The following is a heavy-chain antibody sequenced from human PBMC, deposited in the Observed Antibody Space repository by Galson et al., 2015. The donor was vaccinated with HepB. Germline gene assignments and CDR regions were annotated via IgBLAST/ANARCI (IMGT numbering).Heavy chain of an antibody. Sequence: SLRLSCAASGFTFSSYGMHWVRQAPGKGLEWVAVISYDGSNKYYADSVKGRFTISRDNSKNTLYLQMNSLRAEDTAVYYCAKDQGSSSWYGYYFDYWGQGTLVTVSS. CDR1: GFTFSSYG. CDR2: ISYDGSNK. J-gene: IGHJ4*02. CDR3: AKDQGSSSWYGYYFDY. D-gene: IGHD6-13*01. V-gene: IGHV3-30*18.